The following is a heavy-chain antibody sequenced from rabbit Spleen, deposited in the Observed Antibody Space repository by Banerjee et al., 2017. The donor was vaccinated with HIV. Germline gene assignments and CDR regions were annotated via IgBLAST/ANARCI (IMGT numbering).Heavy chain of an antibody. CDR3: ARDSGTSFSSYGMDL. CDR1: GFSFSSSDY. Sequence: QSLEESGGDLVKPGASLTLTCTASGFSFSSSDYMCWVRQAPGKGLEWISCIYNGDGGTYYASWVNGRFTMSKTSSTTVTLQMTSLTAADTATYFCARDSGTSFSSYGMDLWGPGTLVTVS. J-gene: IGHJ6*01. D-gene: IGHD8-1*01. CDR2: IYNGDGGT. V-gene: IGHV1S40*01.